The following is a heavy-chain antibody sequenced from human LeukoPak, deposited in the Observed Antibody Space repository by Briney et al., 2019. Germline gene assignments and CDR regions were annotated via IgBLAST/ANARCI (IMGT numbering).Heavy chain of an antibody. V-gene: IGHV1-46*01. J-gene: IGHJ4*02. CDR1: GYTFTSYY. CDR2: INPSGGST. D-gene: IGHD3-22*01. Sequence: ASVKVSCKASGYTFTSYYMHWVRQAPGQGLEWMGIINPSGGSTSYAQKFQGRVTMTRDTSTSTVYMELSSLRSEDTAVYYCARVGRGSYYDSSGKGGFDYWGQGTLVTVSS. CDR3: ARVGRGSYYDSSGKGGFDY.